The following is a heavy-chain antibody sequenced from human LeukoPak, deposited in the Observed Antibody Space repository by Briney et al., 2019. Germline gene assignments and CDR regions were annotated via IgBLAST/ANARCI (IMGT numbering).Heavy chain of an antibody. CDR2: IYHSGST. D-gene: IGHD3-10*01. J-gene: IGHJ4*02. V-gene: IGHV4-30-2*01. CDR1: GGSISSGGYY. Sequence: SETLSLTCTVSGGSISSGGYYWRWIRQPPGKGLEWIGYIYHSGSTYYNPSLKSRVTISVDRSKNQFSLTLSSVTAADTAVYYCARDPPAGPGLDFDYWGQGTLVTVSS. CDR3: ARDPPAGPGLDFDY.